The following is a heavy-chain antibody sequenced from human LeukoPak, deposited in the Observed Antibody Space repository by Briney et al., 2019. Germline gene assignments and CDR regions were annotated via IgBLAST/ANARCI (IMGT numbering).Heavy chain of an antibody. D-gene: IGHD6-13*01. Sequence: GGSLRLSCAASGFTFSSYGMHWVRQAPGKGLEWVAFIRYDGSNKYYADSVKGRFTISRDNSKNTLYLQMNSLRAEDTAVYYCAKDGSSWMGEYFDYWGQGTLVTVSS. CDR1: GFTFSSYG. CDR2: IRYDGSNK. CDR3: AKDGSSWMGEYFDY. V-gene: IGHV3-30*02. J-gene: IGHJ4*02.